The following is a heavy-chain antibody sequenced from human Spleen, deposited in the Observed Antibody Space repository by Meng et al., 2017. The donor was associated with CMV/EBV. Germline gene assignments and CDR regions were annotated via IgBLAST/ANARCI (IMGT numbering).Heavy chain of an antibody. D-gene: IGHD1-1*01. Sequence: GESLKISCAASGFTFSDYYMSWIRQAPGKGLEWLSYITGNAHTIYYADSVKGRFTISRDNAKNSLYLQMNSLRAEDTAVYYCAKPPGGETGSPYYYYGMDVWGQGTTVTVSS. CDR2: ITGNAHTI. V-gene: IGHV3-11*01. CDR3: AKPPGGETGSPYYYYGMDV. CDR1: GFTFSDYY. J-gene: IGHJ6*02.